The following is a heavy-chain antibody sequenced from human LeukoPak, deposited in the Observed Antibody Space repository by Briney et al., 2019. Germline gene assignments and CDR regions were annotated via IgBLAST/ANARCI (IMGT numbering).Heavy chain of an antibody. Sequence: PGGSLGLSCAASGFTFSTYWMHWVRQAPGKGLVWVSRINGDGSSTSYADSVKGRFTISRDNAKNTLYLQMNSLRAEDTAVYYCARDGHGNWNDGGWFDPWGQGTLVTVSS. D-gene: IGHD1-1*01. CDR3: ARDGHGNWNDGGWFDP. V-gene: IGHV3-74*01. CDR2: INGDGSST. J-gene: IGHJ5*02. CDR1: GFTFSTYW.